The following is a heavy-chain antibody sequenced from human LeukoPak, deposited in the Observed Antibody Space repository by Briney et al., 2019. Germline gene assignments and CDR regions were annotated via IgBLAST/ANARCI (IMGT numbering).Heavy chain of an antibody. CDR2: IIFDGGNE. CDR1: GFTFSSYA. V-gene: IGHV3-30*04. D-gene: IGHD6-19*01. CDR3: ARDRAAVDGSEYYFDY. Sequence: GGTLRFSCAASGFTFSSYAMPWVRQAPGKGLEGVAVIIFDGGNEYYAENVKGRFTISRDNSKNTVYLQMNSLRAEDTAVYYCARDRAAVDGSEYYFDYWGQGTLVTVSS. J-gene: IGHJ4*02.